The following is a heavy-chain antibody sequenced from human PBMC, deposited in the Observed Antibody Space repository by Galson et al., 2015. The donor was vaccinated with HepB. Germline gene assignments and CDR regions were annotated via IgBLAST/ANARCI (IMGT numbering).Heavy chain of an antibody. Sequence: SLRLSCAASGFIFSNFGMHWVRQAPGKGLEWVATITYDGSDKYYADSVKGRFTVSRGNSKNTLYLEMNSLRPEDTAMYYCTTGKTPITMGSTTGDFESWGQGTQVTVSP. CDR3: TTGKTPITMGSTTGDFES. V-gene: IGHV3-30*03. J-gene: IGHJ4*02. CDR1: GFIFSNFG. CDR2: ITYDGSDK. D-gene: IGHD3-10*01.